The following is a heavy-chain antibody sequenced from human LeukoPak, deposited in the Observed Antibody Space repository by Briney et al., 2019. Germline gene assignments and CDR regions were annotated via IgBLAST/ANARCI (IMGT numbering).Heavy chain of an antibody. V-gene: IGHV1-18*01. J-gene: IGHJ3*02. CDR1: GYTFTSYG. D-gene: IGHD3-9*01. CDR2: ISAYNGNT. CDR3: ARDSSGGTYYDILTGRASRRSDAFDI. Sequence: ASVKASCKASGYTFTSYGISWVRQAPGQGLEWMGWISAYNGNTNYAQKLQGRVTMTTDTSTSTAYMELRSLRSDDTAVYYCARDSSGGTYYDILTGRASRRSDAFDIWGQGTMVTVSS.